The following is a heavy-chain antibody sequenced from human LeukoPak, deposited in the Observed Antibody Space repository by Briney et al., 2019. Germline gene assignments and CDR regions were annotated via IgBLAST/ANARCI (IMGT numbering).Heavy chain of an antibody. CDR2: IYSGGST. CDR3: ARVPAAILGYYYYYMDV. V-gene: IGHV3-66*02. Sequence: PGGSLRLSCAASGFTASSNYMSWVRQAPGKGLEWVSVIYSGGSTYYADSVKGRFTISRDNSKNTLYLQMNSLRAEDTAVYYCARVPAAILGYYYYYMDVWGKGTTVTVSS. D-gene: IGHD2-2*02. J-gene: IGHJ6*03. CDR1: GFTASSNY.